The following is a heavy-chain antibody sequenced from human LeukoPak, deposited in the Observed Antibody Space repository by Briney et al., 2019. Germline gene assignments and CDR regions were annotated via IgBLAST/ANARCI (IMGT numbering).Heavy chain of an antibody. CDR1: GGSISSYC. CDR2: IYYSGST. CDR3: AREGDSSASDY. D-gene: IGHD3-22*01. V-gene: IGHV4-59*01. J-gene: IGHJ4*02. Sequence: SETLSLTCTVSGGSISSYCWSWIRRPPGKGLEWVGYIYYSGSTNYNPSLKSRVTISVDTSKNQFSLKLSSVTAADTAVYYCAREGDSSASDYWGQGTLVTVSS.